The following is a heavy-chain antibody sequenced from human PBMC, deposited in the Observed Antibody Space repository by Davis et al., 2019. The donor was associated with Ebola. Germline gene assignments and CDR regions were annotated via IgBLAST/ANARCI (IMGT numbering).Heavy chain of an antibody. CDR3: ARGGLISVVVTDDAFDI. CDR2: ISTKNSNT. V-gene: IGHV1-18*01. Sequence: ASVKVSCKASGYTFTGYGISWVRQAPGQGLEWMGWISTKNSNTDYAQKVKGRVTMTTDTSTSTAYVELRSLRSDDTAVYYCARGGLISVVVTDDAFDIWGQGTMVTVSS. D-gene: IGHD2-21*02. J-gene: IGHJ3*02. CDR1: GYTFTGYG.